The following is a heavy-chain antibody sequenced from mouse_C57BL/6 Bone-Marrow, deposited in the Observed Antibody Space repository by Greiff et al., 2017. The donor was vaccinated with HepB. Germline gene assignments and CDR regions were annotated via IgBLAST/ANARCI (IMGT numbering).Heavy chain of an antibody. V-gene: IGHV1-55*01. D-gene: IGHD2-5*01. CDR1: GYTFTSYW. J-gene: IGHJ3*01. Sequence: VQLQQPGAELVKPGASVKMSCKASGYTFTSYWITWVKQRPGQGLEWIGDIYPGSGSTNYNEKFKGKATLTADKSSSTAYMQLSSLTSEDSAVYFCARRSNFAWFAYWGQGTLVTVSA. CDR3: ARRSNFAWFAY. CDR2: IYPGSGST.